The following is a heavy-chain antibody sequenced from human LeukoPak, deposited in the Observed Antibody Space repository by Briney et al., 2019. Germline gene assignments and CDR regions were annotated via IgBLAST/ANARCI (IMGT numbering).Heavy chain of an antibody. V-gene: IGHV4-39*01. CDR2: IYYSGST. CDR1: GESISSSSYY. CDR3: ARQWSGYPRYFDY. D-gene: IGHD3-3*01. J-gene: IGHJ4*02. Sequence: SETLSLTCTVSGESISSSSYYRGWIRQPPGKGLEWIGSIYYSGSTYYNPSLKSRVTISVDTSKNQFSLKLSSVTAADTAVYYCARQWSGYPRYFDYWGQGTLVTVSS.